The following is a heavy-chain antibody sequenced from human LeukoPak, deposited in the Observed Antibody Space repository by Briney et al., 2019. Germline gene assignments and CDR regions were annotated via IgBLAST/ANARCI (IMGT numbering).Heavy chain of an antibody. D-gene: IGHD3-9*01. CDR1: GGSISSYY. CDR2: IYYSGST. V-gene: IGHV4-59*01. J-gene: IGHJ3*02. Sequence: PSETLSPTCTVSGGSISSYYWSWIRQPPGKGLEWIGYIYYSGSTNYNPSLKSRVTISVDTSKNQFSLKLSSVTAADTAVYYCARGAVAYYDILTGYSRRAFDIWGQGTMVTVSS. CDR3: ARGAVAYYDILTGYSRRAFDI.